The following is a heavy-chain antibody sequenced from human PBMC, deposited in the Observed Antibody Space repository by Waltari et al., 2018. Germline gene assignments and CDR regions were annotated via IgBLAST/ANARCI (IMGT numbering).Heavy chain of an antibody. Sequence: QVQLQQWGAGLLKPSETLSLTCAVYGGSFSGYYWSWIRQPPGKGLEWIGEINHSGSTNDNPQGSGGCTISVDPSKNQLSRKRSSVTAAETAVYYWARDLRYRAAAGEGEYWGQGTLVIVSS. CDR3: ARDLRYRAAAGEGEY. J-gene: IGHJ4*02. V-gene: IGHV4-34*01. CDR2: INHSGST. CDR1: GGSFSGYY. D-gene: IGHD6-13*01.